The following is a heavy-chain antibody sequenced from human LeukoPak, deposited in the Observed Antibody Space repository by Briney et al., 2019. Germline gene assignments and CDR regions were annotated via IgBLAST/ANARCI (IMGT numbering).Heavy chain of an antibody. CDR3: ARPRESSSPAFFDY. CDR2: IYPGDSDT. D-gene: IGHD6-6*01. V-gene: IGHV5-51*01. Sequence: GESLKISCEGSGYSFSGYWIAWVRQMPGKGLEWMGTIYPGDSDTRYSPSFQGQVTISADKSISTAYLQWSSLRASDTAMYYCARPRESSSPAFFDYWGQGTLVTVSS. J-gene: IGHJ4*02. CDR1: GYSFSGYW.